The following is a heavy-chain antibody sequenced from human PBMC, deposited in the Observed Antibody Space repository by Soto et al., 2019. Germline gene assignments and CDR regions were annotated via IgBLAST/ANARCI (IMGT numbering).Heavy chain of an antibody. D-gene: IGHD4-17*01. V-gene: IGHV4-30-4*01. CDR3: ARDPYGDYDGGFDP. CDR1: GGSISSGDYY. CDR2: IYYSGST. Sequence: SETLSLTCTVSGGSISSGDYYWSWIRQPPGKGLEWIGYIYYSGSTYYNPSLKSRVTISVDTSKNQFSLKLSSVTAADTAVYYCARDPYGDYDGGFDPWGQGALVTVSS. J-gene: IGHJ5*02.